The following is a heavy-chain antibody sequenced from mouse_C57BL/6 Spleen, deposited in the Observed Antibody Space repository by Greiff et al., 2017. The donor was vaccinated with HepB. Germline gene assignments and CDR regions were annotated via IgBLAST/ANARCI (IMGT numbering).Heavy chain of an antibody. CDR2: INPGSGGT. J-gene: IGHJ4*01. Sequence: HVQLQQSGAALVRPGTSVKLSCKASGYAFTNYLIVWVKQRPGQCLEWIGVINPGSGGTNYNEKFKCKATLTADKSASTAYMQLSSLTSEDSAIYFCARSRYDEAMDYWGQGTSVTVSS. CDR3: ARSRYDEAMDY. CDR1: GYAFTNYL. V-gene: IGHV1-54*01. D-gene: IGHD2-14*01.